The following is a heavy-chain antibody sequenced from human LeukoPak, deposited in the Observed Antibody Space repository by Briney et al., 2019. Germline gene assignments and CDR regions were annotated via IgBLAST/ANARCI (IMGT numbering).Heavy chain of an antibody. Sequence: GGSLRLSCAASGFTFSSYGMHWVRQAPGKGLEWVAVISYDGSNKYYADSVKGRFTISRDNSKNTLYLQMNSLRAEDTAVYYCAKGILVRGVDYFDYWGQGTLVTVSS. J-gene: IGHJ4*02. CDR3: AKGILVRGVDYFDY. D-gene: IGHD3-10*01. CDR2: ISYDGSNK. CDR1: GFTFSSYG. V-gene: IGHV3-30*18.